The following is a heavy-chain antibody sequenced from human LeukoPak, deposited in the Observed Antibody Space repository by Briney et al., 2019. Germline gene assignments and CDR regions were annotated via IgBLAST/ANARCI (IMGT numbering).Heavy chain of an antibody. CDR3: ARVSVAREYFDY. J-gene: IGHJ4*02. V-gene: IGHV3-48*04. CDR1: GFTFSSYS. Sequence: GGSLRLSCAASGFTFSSYSMNWVRQAPGKGLEWVSYISSSGSTIYYADSVKGRFTISRDNAKNSLYLQMNSLRAEDTAVYYCARVSVAREYFDYWGQGTLVTVSS. CDR2: ISSSGSTI.